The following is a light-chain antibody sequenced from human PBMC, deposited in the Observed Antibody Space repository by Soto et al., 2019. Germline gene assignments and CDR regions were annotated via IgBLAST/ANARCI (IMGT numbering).Light chain of an antibody. CDR1: QSVSSK. Sequence: EIVMTQSPATLSVSPGERATLSCRASQSVSSKLAWYQQKPGQAPRLLIYGASTRATGIPARFSGSGSGTAFTLTIISLQSEDFAVYYCQQYNKWYTFGQGTKLEIK. V-gene: IGKV3-15*01. CDR3: QQYNKWYT. CDR2: GAS. J-gene: IGKJ2*01.